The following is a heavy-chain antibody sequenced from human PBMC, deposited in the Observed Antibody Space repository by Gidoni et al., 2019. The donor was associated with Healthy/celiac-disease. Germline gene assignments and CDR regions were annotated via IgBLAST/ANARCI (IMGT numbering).Heavy chain of an antibody. D-gene: IGHD3-10*01. J-gene: IGHJ4*02. CDR2: IYHSGST. CDR3: ARAPITMVRGVIITTAFDY. V-gene: IGHV4-4*02. CDR1: GGPISSSNW. Sequence: QVQLQESGPGLVKPSGTLSLTCAVSGGPISSSNWWSWVRQPPGKGLEWIGEIYHSGSTNYNPSLKSRVTISVDKSKNQFSLKLSSVTAADTAVYYCARAPITMVRGVIITTAFDYWGQGTLVTVSS.